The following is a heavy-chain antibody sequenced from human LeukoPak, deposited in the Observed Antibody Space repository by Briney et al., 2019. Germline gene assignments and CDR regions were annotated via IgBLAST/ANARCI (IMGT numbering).Heavy chain of an antibody. CDR2: ISGSGGST. V-gene: IGHV3-23*01. Sequence: GWSLRLSFAASGFTFSSYAMSWVRQAPGKGLEWVSAISGSGGSTYYADSVKGRFTISRDNSKNTLYLQMNSLRAEDTAVYYCAKEVVPAAILYYYYYGMDVWGQGTTVTVSS. CDR1: GFTFSSYA. CDR3: AKEVVPAAILYYYYYGMDV. J-gene: IGHJ6*02. D-gene: IGHD2-2*01.